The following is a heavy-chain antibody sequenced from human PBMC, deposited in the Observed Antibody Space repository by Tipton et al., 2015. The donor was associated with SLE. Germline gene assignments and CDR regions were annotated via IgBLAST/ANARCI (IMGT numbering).Heavy chain of an antibody. CDR1: GFTFSSHG. V-gene: IGHV3-30*02. J-gene: IGHJ6*02. Sequence: GSLRLSCAASGFTFSSHGMHWVRQAPGRGLEWVAFIRYDGSNKYYADSVKGRFTISRDNSKNTLYLQMNSLRAEDTAVYYCARAGYCSGGSCYHYYYGMDVWGQGTTVTVSS. CDR3: ARAGYCSGGSCYHYYYGMDV. CDR2: IRYDGSNK. D-gene: IGHD2-15*01.